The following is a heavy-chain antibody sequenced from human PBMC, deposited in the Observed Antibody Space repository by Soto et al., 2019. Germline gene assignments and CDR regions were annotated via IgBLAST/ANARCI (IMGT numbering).Heavy chain of an antibody. CDR3: AKVGGIVGCNWFEP. Sequence: EVQLLESGGGLVQPGGSLRLSCAASGFTFSSYAMSWVRQAPGKGLEWVSGINDGGSSPHYADSVKGRFTMSRDNSKDTLYLQMNRLSAEDTVLYYWAKVGGIVGCNWFEPWGQGTLVIVAS. CDR1: GFTFSSYA. CDR2: INDGGSSP. D-gene: IGHD2-15*01. V-gene: IGHV3-23*01. J-gene: IGHJ5*02.